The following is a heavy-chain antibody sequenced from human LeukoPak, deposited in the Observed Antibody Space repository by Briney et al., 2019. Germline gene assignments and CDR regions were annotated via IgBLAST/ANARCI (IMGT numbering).Heavy chain of an antibody. CDR2: ISGSGGST. V-gene: IGHV3-23*01. CDR1: GFTFSSYA. CDR3: AKDPLYSSSSHFDY. Sequence: GGSLRLSXAASGFTFSSYAMSWVRQAPGKGLEWVSAISGSGGSTYYADSVKGRFTISRDNSKNTLYLQMNSLRAEDTAVYYCAKDPLYSSSSHFDYWGQGTLVTVSS. D-gene: IGHD6-6*01. J-gene: IGHJ4*02.